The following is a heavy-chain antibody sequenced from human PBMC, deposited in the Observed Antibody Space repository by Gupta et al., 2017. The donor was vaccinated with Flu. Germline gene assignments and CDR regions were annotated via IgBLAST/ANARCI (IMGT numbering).Heavy chain of an antibody. Sequence: QVQLVESGGGVVQPGRSLRLSCAASGFTFSSYGMHWVRQAPGKGLDGVAVIWYDGSNKYYADSVKGRFTISRDNSKNTRYLQMNSLGAEDTAVYYCARGGYGSGSYESPADYWGQGTLVTVSS. CDR2: IWYDGSNK. D-gene: IGHD3-10*01. V-gene: IGHV3-33*01. J-gene: IGHJ4*02. CDR1: GFTFSSYG. CDR3: ARGGYGSGSYESPADY.